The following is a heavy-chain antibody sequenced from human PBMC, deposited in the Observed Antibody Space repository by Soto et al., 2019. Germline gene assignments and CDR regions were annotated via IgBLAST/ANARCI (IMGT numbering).Heavy chain of an antibody. CDR1: GGSISSSSYY. CDR3: ARSNYDFWSVYYPYNWFDP. D-gene: IGHD3-3*01. V-gene: IGHV4-39*01. CDR2: IYYSGST. Sequence: QLQLQESGPGLVKPSETLSLTCTVSGGSISSSSYYWGWIRQPPGKGLEWIGSIYYSGSTYYNPSLKSRVTISVDTSKNQFSLKLSSVTAADTAVYYCARSNYDFWSVYYPYNWFDPWGQGTLVTVSS. J-gene: IGHJ5*02.